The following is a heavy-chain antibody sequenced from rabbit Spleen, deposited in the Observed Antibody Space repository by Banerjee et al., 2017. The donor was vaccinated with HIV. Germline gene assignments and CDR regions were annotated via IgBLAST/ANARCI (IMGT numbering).Heavy chain of an antibody. D-gene: IGHD1-1*01. V-gene: IGHV1S45*01. J-gene: IGHJ6*01. Sequence: QEQLEESGGDLVKPEGSLTLTCTASGFSVSRAYYMCWVRQAPGKGLQWIACIEAGSSAFTYFATWAKGRFTISKTSSTTVTLQMTSLTAADTATYFCARDTSSSFSSYGMDLWGPGTLVTVS. CDR1: GFSVSRAYY. CDR2: IEAGSSAFT. CDR3: ARDTSSSFSSYGMDL.